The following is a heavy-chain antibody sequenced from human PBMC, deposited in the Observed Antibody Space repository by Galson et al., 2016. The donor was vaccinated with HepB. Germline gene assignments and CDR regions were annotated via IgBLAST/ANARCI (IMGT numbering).Heavy chain of an antibody. CDR2: MNPNSGNT. D-gene: IGHD2-2*01. CDR1: GYTFTNYE. J-gene: IGHJ6*02. Sequence: SVKVSCKASGYTFTNYEINWVRQATGQGLEWMGWMNPNSGNTVYAQKFQGRVTMTRNTSIDTAYMELSSLRSEDTAVYYCARGRGGWDIVVVPVARNYFYYNMDVWGQGTTVTVSS. CDR3: ARGRGGWDIVVVPVARNYFYYNMDV. V-gene: IGHV1-8*01.